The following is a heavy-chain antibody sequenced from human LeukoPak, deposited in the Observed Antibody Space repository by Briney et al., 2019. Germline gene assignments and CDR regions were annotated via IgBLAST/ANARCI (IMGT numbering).Heavy chain of an antibody. CDR3: ARGRYQLPAHLDY. CDR1: GFTFSTYS. V-gene: IGHV3-21*01. D-gene: IGHD2-2*01. CDR2: IGGTGTSI. Sequence: KTGGSLRLSCAASGFTFSTYSMNWVRQAPGKELEWVSSIGGTGTSIYYADSVKGRFTISRDNPKNSLYLQMNSLRAEDTAVYYCARGRYQLPAHLDYWGQGTLVTVSS. J-gene: IGHJ4*02.